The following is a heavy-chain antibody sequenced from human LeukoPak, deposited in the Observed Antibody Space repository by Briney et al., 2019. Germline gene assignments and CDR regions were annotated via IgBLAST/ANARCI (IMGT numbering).Heavy chain of an antibody. J-gene: IGHJ4*02. CDR1: GFTFSDYQ. CDR3: AKANWGSGY. Sequence: KTGGSLRLSCAASGFTFSDYQMSWIRQAPGKGLEWVSYISSSSSYTNYADSVKGRFTISRDNAKNSLYLQMNSLRAEDTAVYYCAKANWGSGYWGQGTLVTVSS. V-gene: IGHV3-11*05. D-gene: IGHD7-27*01. CDR2: ISSSSSYT.